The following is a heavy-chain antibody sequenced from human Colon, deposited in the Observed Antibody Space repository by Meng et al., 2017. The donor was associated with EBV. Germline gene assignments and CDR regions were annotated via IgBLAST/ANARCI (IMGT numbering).Heavy chain of an antibody. D-gene: IGHD4-17*01. CDR1: GFTLSKYA. V-gene: IGHV3-23*04. Sequence: VRVVAVGGGLGDLGGALGPSCHCSGFTLSKYAMRWSRQAPRKGMEWFTSISDNGVSTYYADSVKGRFTVSRDNSKNTLYLKMNSVRAEDTAVYYCAPRKDYVAPWGQGTLVTVSS. CDR2: ISDNGVST. CDR3: APRKDYVAP. J-gene: IGHJ5*02.